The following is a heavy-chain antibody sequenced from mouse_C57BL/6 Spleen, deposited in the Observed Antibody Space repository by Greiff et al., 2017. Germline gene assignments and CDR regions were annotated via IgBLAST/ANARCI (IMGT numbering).Heavy chain of an antibody. D-gene: IGHD3-2*02. V-gene: IGHV5-16*01. Sequence: EVHLVESEGGLVQPGSSMKLSCTASGFTFSDYYMAWVRQVPEKGLEWVANINYDGSSTYYLDSLKSRFIISRDNAKNILYLQMSSLKSEDTATYYCARVMLLSYAMDYWGQGTSVTVSS. CDR3: ARVMLLSYAMDY. CDR1: GFTFSDYY. J-gene: IGHJ4*01. CDR2: INYDGSST.